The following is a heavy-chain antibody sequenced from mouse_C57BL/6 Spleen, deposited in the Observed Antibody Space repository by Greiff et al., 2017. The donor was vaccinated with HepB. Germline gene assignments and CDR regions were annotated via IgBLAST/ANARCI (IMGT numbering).Heavy chain of an antibody. J-gene: IGHJ2*01. D-gene: IGHD1-1*01. V-gene: IGHV1-82*01. CDR3: ARDTTVVAPYFDY. CDR2: IYPGDGDT. Sequence: QVQLQQSGPELVKPGASVKISCKASGYAFSSSWMNWVKQRPGKGLEWIGRIYPGDGDTNYNGKFKGKATLTADKSSSTAYMQLSSLTSEDSAVYCCARDTTVVAPYFDYWGQGTTLTVSS. CDR1: GYAFSSSW.